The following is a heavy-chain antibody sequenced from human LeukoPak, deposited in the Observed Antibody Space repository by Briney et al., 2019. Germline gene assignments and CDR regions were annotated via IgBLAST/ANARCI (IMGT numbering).Heavy chain of an antibody. V-gene: IGHV3-30*04. D-gene: IGHD1/OR15-1a*01. Sequence: GGSLRLSWAASGFTFSSYAMHWVRQAPGKGLEWVAVISYDGSNKYYADSVKGRFTISRDNSKNTLYLQMNSLRAEDTAVYYCARDALEQGFDYWGQGTLVTVSS. J-gene: IGHJ4*02. CDR1: GFTFSSYA. CDR3: ARDALEQGFDY. CDR2: ISYDGSNK.